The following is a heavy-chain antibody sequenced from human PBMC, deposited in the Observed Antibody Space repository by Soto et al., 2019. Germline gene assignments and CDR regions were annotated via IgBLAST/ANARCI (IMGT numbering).Heavy chain of an antibody. Sequence: ASVKVSCKASGYTFTSYAMHWVRQAPGQRLEWMGWINAGNGNTKYSQKFQGRVTITRDTSASTAYMELSSLRSEDTAVYYCAREGRAQAYDSSGYDPRGQGTLVTVSS. D-gene: IGHD3-22*01. CDR1: GYTFTSYA. V-gene: IGHV1-3*01. J-gene: IGHJ5*02. CDR3: AREGRAQAYDSSGYDP. CDR2: INAGNGNT.